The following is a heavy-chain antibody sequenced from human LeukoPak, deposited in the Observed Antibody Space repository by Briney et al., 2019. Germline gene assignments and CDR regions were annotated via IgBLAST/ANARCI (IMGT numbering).Heavy chain of an antibody. V-gene: IGHV3-7*01. CDR2: IKQDGSEK. J-gene: IGHJ6*02. Sequence: GGSLRLSCAASGFTFSSYWMSWVRQAPGKGLEWVANIKQDGSEKYYVDSVKGRFTISRDNAKNSLYLQMNSLRAEDTAVYYCARVSLTDYDFWSGYSLIYYYYYGMDVWGQGTTVTVSS. CDR3: ARVSLTDYDFWSGYSLIYYYYYGMDV. D-gene: IGHD3-3*01. CDR1: GFTFSSYW.